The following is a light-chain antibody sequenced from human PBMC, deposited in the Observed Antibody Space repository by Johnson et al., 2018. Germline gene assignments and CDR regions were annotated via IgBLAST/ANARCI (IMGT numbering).Light chain of an antibody. CDR1: SSNIGNNY. CDR3: GTWDSSLSAGNV. J-gene: IGLJ1*01. CDR2: ENN. Sequence: QSVLTQPPSVSAAPGQKVTISCSGSSSNIGNNYVSWYQQLPGTAPKLLIYENNKRPSGIPDRFSGSKSGTSATLGITGHQTGDEADYYSGTWDSSLSAGNVFGTGPKVTVL. V-gene: IGLV1-51*02.